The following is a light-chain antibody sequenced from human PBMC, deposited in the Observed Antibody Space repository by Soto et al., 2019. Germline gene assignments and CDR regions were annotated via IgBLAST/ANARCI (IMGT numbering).Light chain of an antibody. Sequence: DIQMTQSPSTLSASVGDRVTITCRASESISTWLAWYQQKPGKAPKLLIFEATTLETGVPSRFSGSGSGTDFTLTITSLPPDALPTYYCQQYSTYWTFGQGTKVEVK. CDR1: ESISTW. CDR3: QQYSTYWT. J-gene: IGKJ1*01. V-gene: IGKV1-5*01. CDR2: EAT.